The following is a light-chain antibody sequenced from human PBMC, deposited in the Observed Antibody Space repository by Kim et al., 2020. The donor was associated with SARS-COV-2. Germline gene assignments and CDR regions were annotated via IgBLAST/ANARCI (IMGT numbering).Light chain of an antibody. J-gene: IGKJ1*01. CDR2: DGS. CDR1: QSVSRW. CDR3: QHRQT. V-gene: IGKV1-5*01. Sequence: SPLSASVGDRVTLTCRASQSVSRWLAWYQQKPGKAPKLLIYDGSNLQSGVPSRFSGSGSGTEFTLTISSLQPDDFAIYYCQHRQTFGQGTKVDIK.